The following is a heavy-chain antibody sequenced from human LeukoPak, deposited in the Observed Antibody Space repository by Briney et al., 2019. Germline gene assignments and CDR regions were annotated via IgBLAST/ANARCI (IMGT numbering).Heavy chain of an antibody. CDR1: GGSISSGDYY. CDR3: ARVGVATDFDY. D-gene: IGHD5-12*01. CDR2: IYYSGST. V-gene: IGHV4-30-4*08. J-gene: IGHJ4*02. Sequence: SETLSLTCTVSGGSISSGDYYWSWIRQPPGKGLEWIGYIYYSGSTYYNPSLKSRVTISVDTSKNQFSLKLSSVTAADTAVYYCARVGVATDFDYWGQGTLVTVSS.